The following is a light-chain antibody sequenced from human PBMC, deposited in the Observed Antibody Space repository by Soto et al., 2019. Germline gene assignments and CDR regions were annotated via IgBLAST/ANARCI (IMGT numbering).Light chain of an antibody. J-gene: IGLJ3*02. CDR2: DVA. Sequence: QSVLTQPASVSGSPGQSITISCTGTSSDVGGYDHVSWYQQHPGKAPKLIIYDVAVRPSGISPRCSGSKSDNTASLAVSGLQPDDEADYYCSSYTNKDTLLCGGGTKLTVL. CDR3: SSYTNKDTLL. V-gene: IGLV2-14*03. CDR1: SSDVGGYDH.